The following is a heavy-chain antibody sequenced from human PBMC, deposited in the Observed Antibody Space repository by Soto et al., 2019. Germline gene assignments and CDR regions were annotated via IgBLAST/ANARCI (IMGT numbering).Heavy chain of an antibody. CDR3: AKDQQEIEENWFDP. CDR2: ISGSGGST. V-gene: IGHV3-23*01. CDR1: GFTFSSYA. Sequence: GGSLRLSCAASGFTFSSYAMSWVRQAPGKGLEWVSAISGSGGSTYYADSVKGRFTISRDNPKNTLYLQMNSLRAEDAAVYYCAKDQQEIEENWFDPWGQGTLVTVSS. D-gene: IGHD3-22*01. J-gene: IGHJ5*02.